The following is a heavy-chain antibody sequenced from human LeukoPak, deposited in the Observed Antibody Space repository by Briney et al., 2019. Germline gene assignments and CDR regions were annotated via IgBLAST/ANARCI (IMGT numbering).Heavy chain of an antibody. CDR2: ISSSSSYI. Sequence: GGSLRLSCAASGFTFSSYSMNWVRQAPGKGLEWVSSISSSSSYIYYADSVKGRFTISRDNAKNSLYLQMNSLRAEDTAVYYCAGPWGNGDYGYWYFDLWGRGTLVTVSS. V-gene: IGHV3-21*01. D-gene: IGHD4-17*01. CDR1: GFTFSSYS. CDR3: AGPWGNGDYGYWYFDL. J-gene: IGHJ2*01.